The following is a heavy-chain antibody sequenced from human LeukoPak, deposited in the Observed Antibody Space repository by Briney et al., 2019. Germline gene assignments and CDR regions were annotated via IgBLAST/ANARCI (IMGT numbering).Heavy chain of an antibody. CDR2: IFYSGDT. V-gene: IGHV4-59*08. CDR3: ARQPYMLGAYYFDY. Sequence: SETLSLTCTVSGASMKSYYWSWIRQPPGKGLEWIGYIFYSGDTNYNPSLKSRVTLSVDTSKNQFSLNLRSVTAADTAVYYCARQPYMLGAYYFDYGGQGTRVTVSS. D-gene: IGHD1-26*01. J-gene: IGHJ4*02. CDR1: GASMKSYY.